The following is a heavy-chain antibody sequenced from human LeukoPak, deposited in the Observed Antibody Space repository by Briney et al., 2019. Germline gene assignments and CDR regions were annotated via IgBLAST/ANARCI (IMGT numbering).Heavy chain of an antibody. V-gene: IGHV3-48*01. CDR3: ARDRYYGGNSHAFDI. D-gene: IGHD4-23*01. CDR2: ISSSSSTI. J-gene: IGHJ3*02. CDR1: GFTFSSYS. Sequence: GGSLRLSCAASGFTFSSYSMNWVRQAPGKGLEWVSCISSSSSTIYYADSVKGRFTISRDNAKNTLYLQMNSLRAEDTAMYYCARDRYYGGNSHAFDIWGQGTMVTVSS.